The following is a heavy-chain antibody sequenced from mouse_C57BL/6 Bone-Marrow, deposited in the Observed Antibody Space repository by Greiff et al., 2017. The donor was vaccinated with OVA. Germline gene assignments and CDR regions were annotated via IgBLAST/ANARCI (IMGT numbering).Heavy chain of an antibody. CDR3: ASITTVVEHWYFDV. CDR1: GFSLTSYA. V-gene: IGHV2-9-1*01. J-gene: IGHJ1*03. D-gene: IGHD1-1*01. CDR2: IWTGGGT. Sequence: VHLVESGPGLVAPSQSLSITCTVSGFSLTSYAISWVRQPPGKGLEWLGVIWTGGGTNYNSALKSRLSISKDNSKSQVFLKMNSLQTDDTARYYCASITTVVEHWYFDVWGTGTTVTVSS.